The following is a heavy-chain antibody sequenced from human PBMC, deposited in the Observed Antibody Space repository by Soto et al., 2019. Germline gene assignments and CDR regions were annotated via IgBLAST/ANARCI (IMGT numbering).Heavy chain of an antibody. CDR1: GYTFTSYG. CDR3: ARSPLYYYDSSGYPDY. V-gene: IGHV1-18*01. Sequence: ASVKVSCKASGYTFTSYGISWVLQAPGEGLEWMGWISAYNGNTNYAQKLQGRVTMTTDTSTSTAYMELRSLRSDDTAVYYCARSPLYYYDSSGYPDYWGQGTLVTVSS. CDR2: ISAYNGNT. D-gene: IGHD3-22*01. J-gene: IGHJ4*02.